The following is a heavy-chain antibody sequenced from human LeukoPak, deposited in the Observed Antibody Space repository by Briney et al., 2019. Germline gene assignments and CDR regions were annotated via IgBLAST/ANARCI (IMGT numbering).Heavy chain of an antibody. D-gene: IGHD1-26*01. V-gene: IGHV4-31*03. Sequence: PSQTLSLTCTVSGXSTSSGGYYWSWIRQHPGKGLEWIGYIYYSGSTYYNPSLKSRVTISVDTSKNQFSLKLSSVTAADTAVYYCARQPIVGASWFDPWGQGTLVTVSS. CDR2: IYYSGST. CDR1: GXSTSSGGYY. J-gene: IGHJ5*02. CDR3: ARQPIVGASWFDP.